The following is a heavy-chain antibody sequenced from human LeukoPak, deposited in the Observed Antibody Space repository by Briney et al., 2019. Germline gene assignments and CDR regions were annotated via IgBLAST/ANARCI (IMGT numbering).Heavy chain of an antibody. V-gene: IGHV3-33*06. CDR2: IWYDGTNK. CDR1: GFTFSDYG. J-gene: IGHJ5*01. CDR3: AKDRGSYSTTADS. D-gene: IGHD1-26*01. Sequence: GRSLRLSCAASGFTFSDYGIHWVRQAPGKGLEGVAVIWYDGTNKYYGDSVKGRFTISRDNSKNTLYLQMNSLRAEDTAVYYCAKDRGSYSTTADSWGQGTLVTVSS.